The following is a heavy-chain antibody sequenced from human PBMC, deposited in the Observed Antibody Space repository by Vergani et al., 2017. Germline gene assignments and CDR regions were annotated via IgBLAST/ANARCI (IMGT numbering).Heavy chain of an antibody. V-gene: IGHV3-30*18. CDR1: GFTFSSYG. J-gene: IGHJ4*02. Sequence: VQLVESGGGLVQPGRSLRLSCAASGFTFSSYGMHWVRQAPGKGMEWVAVISYDGSNKYYADSVKGRFTISRDNSKNTLYLQMNSLRAEDTAVYYCAKDPIVGATVPPSYYFDYWGQGTLVTVSS. CDR3: AKDPIVGATVPPSYYFDY. D-gene: IGHD1-26*01. CDR2: ISYDGSNK.